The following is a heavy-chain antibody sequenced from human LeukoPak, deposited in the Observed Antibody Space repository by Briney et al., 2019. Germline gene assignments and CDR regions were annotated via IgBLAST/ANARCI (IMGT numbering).Heavy chain of an antibody. CDR1: GFTFSSYA. CDR3: ARVSNQGPYSSGWYGDFDY. J-gene: IGHJ4*02. V-gene: IGHV3-30-3*01. Sequence: GGSLRLSCAASGFTFSSYAMHWVRQAPGKGLEWVAVISYDGSNKYYADSVKGRFTISRDNSKNTLYLQMNSLRAEDTAVYYCARVSNQGPYSSGWYGDFDYWGQGTLVTVSS. CDR2: ISYDGSNK. D-gene: IGHD6-19*01.